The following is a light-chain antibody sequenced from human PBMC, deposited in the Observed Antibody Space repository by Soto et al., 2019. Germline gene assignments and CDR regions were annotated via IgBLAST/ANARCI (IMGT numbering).Light chain of an antibody. CDR1: QSVSSTY. Sequence: EIVLTQSPGTLSLSPGERATLSCRASQSVSSTYLAWYQQKPGQAPRLLIYGASSRANGIPDRFSGGGSGTDFTLTTSRLEPEDFAVYYCHQYGSSPPFTFGPGTKVDIK. CDR3: HQYGSSPPFT. V-gene: IGKV3-20*01. CDR2: GAS. J-gene: IGKJ3*01.